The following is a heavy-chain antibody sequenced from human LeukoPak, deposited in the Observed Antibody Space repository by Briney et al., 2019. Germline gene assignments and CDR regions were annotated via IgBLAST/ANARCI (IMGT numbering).Heavy chain of an antibody. D-gene: IGHD6-19*01. CDR1: GGTFSSYA. CDR3: ARGLKQWLVHDY. J-gene: IGHJ4*02. CDR2: MDPNSGNT. Sequence: ASGKVSCKASGGTFSSYAISWGREATGQGVEWMGWMDPNSGNTGYAQKFQGRVTMTRNTSISTAYMELSSLRSEDTAVYYCARGLKQWLVHDYWGQGTLVTVSS. V-gene: IGHV1-8*02.